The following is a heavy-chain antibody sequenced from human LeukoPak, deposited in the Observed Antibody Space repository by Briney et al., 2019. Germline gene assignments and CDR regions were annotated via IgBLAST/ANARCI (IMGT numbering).Heavy chain of an antibody. CDR2: IYYTAAT. J-gene: IGHJ4*02. D-gene: IGHD3-16*01. Sequence: SETLSLTCTVSGGSISSSTYYWGWIRQPPGKGLEWIGAIYYTAATYYNPSLRSRVTVSVDTSKNLFSLNLRSVTAADTALYYCASAPRQASIGGLDYWGQGTLVTVSS. V-gene: IGHV4-39*02. CDR3: ASAPRQASIGGLDY. CDR1: GGSISSSTYY.